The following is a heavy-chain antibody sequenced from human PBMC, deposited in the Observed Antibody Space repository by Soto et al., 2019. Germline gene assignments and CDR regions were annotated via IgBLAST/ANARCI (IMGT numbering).Heavy chain of an antibody. Sequence: ASVKVSCKAYGYTFTSYGISWVRQAPGQGLEWMGWISAYNGNTNYAQKLQGRVTMTTDTSTSTAYMELRSLRSDDTAVYYCARVVVDILTGYSDDAFDIWGQGTMVTVSS. J-gene: IGHJ3*02. D-gene: IGHD3-9*01. CDR1: GYTFTSYG. CDR3: ARVVVDILTGYSDDAFDI. V-gene: IGHV1-18*01. CDR2: ISAYNGNT.